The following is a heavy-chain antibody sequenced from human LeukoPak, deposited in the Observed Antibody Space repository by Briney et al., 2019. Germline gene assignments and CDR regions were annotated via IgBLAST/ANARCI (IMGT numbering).Heavy chain of an antibody. Sequence: ASVNVSCTASGYTFTAYYIHWLRQAPGQGLEWMGWVNPFSGGTIPARKFQDRVTMTKDTSINTAYMELSSLRSDDTAVYYCARVKDSSSWHYFDFWGQGTLVTVSS. V-gene: IGHV1-2*02. J-gene: IGHJ4*02. CDR1: GYTFTAYY. CDR2: VNPFSGGT. CDR3: ARVKDSSSWHYFDF. D-gene: IGHD6-13*01.